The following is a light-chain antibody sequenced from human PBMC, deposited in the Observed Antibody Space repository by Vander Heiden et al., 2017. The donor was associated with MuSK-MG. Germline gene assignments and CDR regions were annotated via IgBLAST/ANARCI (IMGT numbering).Light chain of an antibody. CDR2: WAY. CDR1: QSVLYSSNNKNY. CDR3: QHYYSTPYT. Sequence: DIVMTQSPDSLAVSLGERATINCKSSQSVLYSSNNKNYLAWYQQKPGQPPKLLIYWAYTRESGVPDRFSGSGSATDFTLTISSLQAEDVAGYYCQHYYSTPYTFGPGTKLEIK. V-gene: IGKV4-1*01. J-gene: IGKJ2*01.